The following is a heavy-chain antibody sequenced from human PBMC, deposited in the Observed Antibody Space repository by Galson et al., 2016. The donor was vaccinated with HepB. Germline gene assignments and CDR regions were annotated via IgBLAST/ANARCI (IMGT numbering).Heavy chain of an antibody. V-gene: IGHV3-23*01. CDR3: VKHSGFDRNYFDD. D-gene: IGHD5-12*01. CDR2: ISGSGGGA. J-gene: IGHJ4*02. Sequence: SLRLSCAASGFSFSNFAMSWVRQAPGKGLEWVSAISGSGGGAYYADSVKGRFTISRDNSKNTVFLQMNSLRADDSAVYKCVKHSGFDRNYFDDWGQGTRVTVSS. CDR1: GFSFSNFA.